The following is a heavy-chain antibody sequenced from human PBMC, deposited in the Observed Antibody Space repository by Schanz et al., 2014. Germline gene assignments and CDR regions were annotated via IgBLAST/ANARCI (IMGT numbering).Heavy chain of an antibody. Sequence: EVQLLESGGGLVQPGGSLRLSCAASGFNFNNFAMTWVRQAPGKGLEWVSAMNESHSTIYYADSVKGRFTISRDNSRDTVYLQMNSLRADDTAMYYCARWFLIRGVILDSWGQGTLVTVSS. CDR1: GFNFNNFA. CDR3: ARWFLIRGVILDS. CDR2: MNESHSTI. J-gene: IGHJ4*02. D-gene: IGHD3-10*01. V-gene: IGHV3-23*01.